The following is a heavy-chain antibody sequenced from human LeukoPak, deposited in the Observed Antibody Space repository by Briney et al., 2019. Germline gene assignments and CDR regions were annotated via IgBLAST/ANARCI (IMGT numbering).Heavy chain of an antibody. V-gene: IGHV4-4*07. CDR2: IYTSGST. Sequence: KPSETLSLTCTVSGGSISSYYWSWIRQPAGKGLEWIGRIYTSGSTNYNPSLKSRVTMSVDTSKNRFSLKLSSVTAADTAVYYCARVISGLRGKPSFDPWGQGTLVTVSS. CDR3: ARVISGLRGKPSFDP. D-gene: IGHD4-17*01. CDR1: GGSISSYY. J-gene: IGHJ5*02.